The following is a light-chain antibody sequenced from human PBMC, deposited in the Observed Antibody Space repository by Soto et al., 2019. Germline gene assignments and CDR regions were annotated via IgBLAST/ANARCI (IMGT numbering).Light chain of an antibody. CDR1: QSISNN. V-gene: IGKV3-15*01. CDR2: GAS. CDR3: QQYKNRWT. Sequence: EIVMTQSPATLSVSPGERATLSCRASQSISNNLAWYHQRPGQAPRLLIYGASTRATGIPARFSGSGSGTEFTLTISSLQSEDFAVYYWQQYKNRWTFGQGTRVEIK. J-gene: IGKJ1*01.